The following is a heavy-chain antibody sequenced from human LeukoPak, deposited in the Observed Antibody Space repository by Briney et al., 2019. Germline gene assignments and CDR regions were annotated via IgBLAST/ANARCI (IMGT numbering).Heavy chain of an antibody. CDR3: AKDTRGYCSGGSCYSGNY. CDR2: ISGSGGST. D-gene: IGHD2-15*01. CDR1: GFTFSSYA. V-gene: IGHV3-23*01. J-gene: IGHJ4*02. Sequence: GGSLRLSCAASGFTFSSYAMSWVRQAPANGRAWVSAISGSGGSTYYADSVKGRFTISRDNSKNTLYLQMNSLRAEDTAVYYCAKDTRGYCSGGSCYSGNYWGQGTLVTVSS.